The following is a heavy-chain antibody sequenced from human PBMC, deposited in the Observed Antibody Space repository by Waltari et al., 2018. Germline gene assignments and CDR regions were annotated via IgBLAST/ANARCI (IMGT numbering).Heavy chain of an antibody. CDR2: IDPNSGGT. CDR1: GYTFTGYY. Sequence: QVQLVQSGAEVKKPGASVKVSCKASGYTFTGYYMHWVRQAPGHGLEWMGWIDPNSGGTNYAQKFQGRVTMTRDTSISTAYMELSRLRSDDTAVYYCARDSPSRYYDSSGTNAFDIWGQGTMVTVSS. V-gene: IGHV1-2*02. D-gene: IGHD3-22*01. J-gene: IGHJ3*02. CDR3: ARDSPSRYYDSSGTNAFDI.